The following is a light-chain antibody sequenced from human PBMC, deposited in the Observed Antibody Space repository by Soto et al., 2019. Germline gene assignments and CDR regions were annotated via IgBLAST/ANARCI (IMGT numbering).Light chain of an antibody. Sequence: QSVLTQPPSASGTPGQRVTISCSGSSSNIGSNTVNWYQQLPGTAPKLLIYMNNQRHSGVPDRFSGSKSGTSASLAISGLQSEDEADYYCATWDDSLNGGVFGGGTKLTVL. CDR3: ATWDDSLNGGV. CDR2: MNN. V-gene: IGLV1-44*01. CDR1: SSNIGSNT. J-gene: IGLJ3*02.